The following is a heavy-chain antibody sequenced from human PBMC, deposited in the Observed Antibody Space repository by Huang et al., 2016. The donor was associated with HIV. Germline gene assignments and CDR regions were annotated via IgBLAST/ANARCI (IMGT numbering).Heavy chain of an antibody. Sequence: EVQLVQSGAVVKKPGESLKISCKGSGYTFNGYWIGWVRQMPGKGLEWMGIIDPGSAATTYSPPVQGQVTISADKSISTAYLQWSGLKASDTAMYYCARQGVGDFVVEPTGLGAFDIWGQGTMVTVSS. V-gene: IGHV5-51*01. J-gene: IGHJ3*02. CDR3: ARQGVGDFVVEPTGLGAFDI. CDR2: IDPGSAAT. D-gene: IGHD2-2*01. CDR1: GYTFNGYW.